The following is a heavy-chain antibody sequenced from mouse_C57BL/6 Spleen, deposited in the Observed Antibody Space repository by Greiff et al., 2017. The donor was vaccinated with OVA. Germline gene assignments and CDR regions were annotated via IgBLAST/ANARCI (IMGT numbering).Heavy chain of an antibody. J-gene: IGHJ4*01. V-gene: IGHV1-61*01. D-gene: IGHD1-1*01. CDR2: IYPSDSET. CDR3: ALYYYGSSYRAMDY. CDR1: GYTFTSYW. Sequence: VQLQQPGAELVRPGSSVKLSCKASGYTFTSYWMDWVKQRPGQGLEWIGNIYPSDSETHYNQKFKDKATLTVDKSSSTAYMQLSSLTSEDSAVYYCALYYYGSSYRAMDYWGQGTSVTVSS.